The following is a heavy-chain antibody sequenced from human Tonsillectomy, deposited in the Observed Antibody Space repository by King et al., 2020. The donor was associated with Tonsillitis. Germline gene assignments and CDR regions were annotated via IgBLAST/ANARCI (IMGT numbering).Heavy chain of an antibody. V-gene: IGHV3-48*01. CDR1: GFTFSSYS. CDR2: ISSSSETI. Sequence: EVQLVESGGGLVQPGGSLRLSCAASGFTFSSYSMNWVRQAPGKGLEWVSYISSSSETIYYADSVKGRFTISRDNAKNSLYLQMNSLRAEDTAVYYCARDLFPSIWFGEPGGAFDIWGQGTMVTVSS. J-gene: IGHJ3*02. D-gene: IGHD3-10*01. CDR3: ARDLFPSIWFGEPGGAFDI.